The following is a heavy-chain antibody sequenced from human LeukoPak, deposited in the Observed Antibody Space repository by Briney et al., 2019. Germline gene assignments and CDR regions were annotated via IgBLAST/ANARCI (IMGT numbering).Heavy chain of an antibody. Sequence: GGSLRLSCAASGFTFSSYSMNWVRQAPGKGLEWVSSISSSSSYIYYADSVKGRFNISRDNAKNSLYLQMNSLRAEDTAVYYCARVGVTCYYDSSGHEGDYWGQGTLVTVSS. CDR3: ARVGVTCYYDSSGHEGDY. CDR1: GFTFSSYS. CDR2: ISSSSSYI. J-gene: IGHJ4*02. V-gene: IGHV3-21*01. D-gene: IGHD3-22*01.